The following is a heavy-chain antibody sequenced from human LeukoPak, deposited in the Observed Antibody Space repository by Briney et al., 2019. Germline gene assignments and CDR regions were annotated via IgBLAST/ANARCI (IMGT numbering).Heavy chain of an antibody. CDR1: GFTFSSYA. V-gene: IGHV3-30-3*01. D-gene: IGHD5-12*01. CDR2: ISYDGSNK. J-gene: IGHJ4*02. CDR3: ARGGYDTNLLDYFDY. Sequence: GGSLRLSCAASGFTFSSYAMHWVRQAPGKGLEWVAVISYDGSNKYYADSVKGRFTISRDNSKNTLYPQMNSLRAEDTAVYYCARGGYDTNLLDYFDYWGQGTLVTVSS.